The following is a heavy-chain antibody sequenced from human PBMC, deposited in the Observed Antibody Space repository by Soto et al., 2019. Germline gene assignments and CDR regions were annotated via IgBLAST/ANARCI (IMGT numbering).Heavy chain of an antibody. V-gene: IGHV3-30-3*01. Sequence: QVQLVESGGGVVQTGRSLRLSCAASGFTFSTYAMHWVRQAPGKGLEWVAVISYDGSNKYYADSVKGRFTISRDNSKNTLYLQMNSLRAEGTAVYYCARGATAVTPFFDYWGQGTLVTVSS. CDR2: ISYDGSNK. J-gene: IGHJ4*02. CDR3: ARGATAVTPFFDY. D-gene: IGHD4-17*01. CDR1: GFTFSTYA.